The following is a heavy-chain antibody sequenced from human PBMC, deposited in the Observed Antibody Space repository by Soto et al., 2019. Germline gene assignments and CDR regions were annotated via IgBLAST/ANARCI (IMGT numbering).Heavy chain of an antibody. CDR2: IIPILGIA. Sequence: GASVKVSCKASGGTFSSYTISWVRQAPGQGLEWMGRIIPILGIANHAQKFQGRVTITADKSTSTAYMELSSLRSEDTAVYYCARDLNGAAGFYYMDVWGKGTTVTVSS. D-gene: IGHD6-13*01. CDR1: GGTFSSYT. CDR3: ARDLNGAAGFYYMDV. J-gene: IGHJ6*03. V-gene: IGHV1-69*04.